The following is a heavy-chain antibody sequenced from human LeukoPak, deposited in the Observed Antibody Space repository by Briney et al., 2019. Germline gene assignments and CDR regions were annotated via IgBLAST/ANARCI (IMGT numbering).Heavy chain of an antibody. D-gene: IGHD1-1*01. V-gene: IGHV4-39*07. CDR2: IYYSGST. CDR3: AREMWNGGDFDY. CDR1: GGSISSSSYY. Sequence: SETLSLTCTVSGGSISSSSYYWGWIRQPPGKGLEWIGSIYYSGSTYYNPSLKSRVTIPVDTSKNQFSLKLSTVTAADTAVYYCAREMWNGGDFDYWGQGTLVTVSS. J-gene: IGHJ4*02.